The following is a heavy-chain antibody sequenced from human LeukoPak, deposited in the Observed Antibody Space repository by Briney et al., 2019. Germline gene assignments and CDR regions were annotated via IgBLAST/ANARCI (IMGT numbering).Heavy chain of an antibody. Sequence: GGSLRLSCAASGFTFSSYAMSWVRQAPGKGLEWVSAISGSGGSTYYADSVKGRFTISRDNSKNTLYLQMNSLRAEDTAVYYCAKYSGSYGGRSSKDYWGQGTLVTVSS. CDR3: AKYSGSYGGRSSKDY. D-gene: IGHD1-26*01. V-gene: IGHV3-23*01. CDR2: ISGSGGST. J-gene: IGHJ4*02. CDR1: GFTFSSYA.